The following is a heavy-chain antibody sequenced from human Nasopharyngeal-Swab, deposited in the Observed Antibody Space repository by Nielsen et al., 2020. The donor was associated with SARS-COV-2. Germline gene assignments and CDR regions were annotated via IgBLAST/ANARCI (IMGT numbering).Heavy chain of an antibody. Sequence: ASVKVSCKASGYTFTRYYIHWVRQAPGQGLEWMGIINPGGGSARYSQNFQGRVTMTRDTSTNTAYMELYSLTSEDTAVYYCARGGDPREGVAATDCFDPWGQGTLVTVSS. D-gene: IGHD2-15*01. CDR2: INPGGGSA. CDR3: ARGGDPREGVAATDCFDP. CDR1: GYTFTRYY. J-gene: IGHJ5*02. V-gene: IGHV1-46*01.